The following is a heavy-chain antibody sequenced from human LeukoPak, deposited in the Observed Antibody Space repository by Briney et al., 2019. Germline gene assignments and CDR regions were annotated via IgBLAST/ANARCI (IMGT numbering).Heavy chain of an antibody. D-gene: IGHD5-18*01. CDR1: GFTFNSFT. J-gene: IGHJ6*02. CDR3: ARSDNSFDYYFGMDV. V-gene: IGHV3-64*01. Sequence: GGSLRLSCAASGFTFNSFTLYWVRQAPGKGLEYVSAITSNGDSTNYSNSVKGRFTISRDNSKNTLYLQMGGLRAEDMAVYYCARSDNSFDYYFGMDVWGQGTTVTVSS. CDR2: ITSNGDST.